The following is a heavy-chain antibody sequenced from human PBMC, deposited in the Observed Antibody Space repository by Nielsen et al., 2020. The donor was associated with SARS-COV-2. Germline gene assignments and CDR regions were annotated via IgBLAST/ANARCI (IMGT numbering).Heavy chain of an antibody. CDR3: ARVAAMEGYFDY. V-gene: IGHV1-69*04. Sequence: SVKVSCKASGGTFSSYAISWVRQAPGQGLEWMGRIIPILGIANYAQKFQGRVTITADKSTSTAYMELSSLRSEDTAVYYCARVAAMEGYFDYWGQGTLVTVSS. CDR2: IIPILGIA. CDR1: GGTFSSYA. D-gene: IGHD5-18*01. J-gene: IGHJ4*02.